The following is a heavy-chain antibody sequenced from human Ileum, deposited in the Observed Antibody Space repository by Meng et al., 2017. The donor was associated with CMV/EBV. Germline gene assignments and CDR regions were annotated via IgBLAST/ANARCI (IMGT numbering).Heavy chain of an antibody. CDR2: ISGGNSKT. Sequence: SCEAAGYTFTSYAIFWVRQAPGKGLEWLGWISGGNSKTRYSEKFQDRVTITGDTSATTAYMELSSLTSEDTAVYFCARDRGNFLLPFWGQGTLVTVSS. J-gene: IGHJ4*02. D-gene: IGHD1-7*01. V-gene: IGHV1-3*01. CDR1: GYTFTSYA. CDR3: ARDRGNFLLPF.